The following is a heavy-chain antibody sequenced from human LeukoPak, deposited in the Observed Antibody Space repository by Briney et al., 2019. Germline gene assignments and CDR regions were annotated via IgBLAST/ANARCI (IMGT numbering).Heavy chain of an antibody. CDR2: ISSSSSYI. CDR3: AREYRVSPNWFDP. CDR1: GFTFSSYS. Sequence: GESLKISCAASGFTFSSYSMNWVRQAPGKGLEWVSSISSSSSYIYYADSVKGRFTISRDNAKNSLYLQMNSLRAEDTAVYYCAREYRVSPNWFDPWGQGTLVTVSS. J-gene: IGHJ5*02. V-gene: IGHV3-21*01. D-gene: IGHD2/OR15-2a*01.